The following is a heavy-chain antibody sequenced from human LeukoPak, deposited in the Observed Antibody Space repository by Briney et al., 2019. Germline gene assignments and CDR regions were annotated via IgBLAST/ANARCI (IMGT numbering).Heavy chain of an antibody. D-gene: IGHD3-22*01. Sequence: PSETLSLTCTVSGGSISSSTDYWGWIRQPPGKGLEWIGEIYHSGSTNYNPSLKSRVTISVDKSKNQFSLKLSSVTAADTAVYYCARDQVVVIRSDAFDIWGQGTMVTVSS. CDR1: GGSISSSTDY. V-gene: IGHV4-39*07. CDR2: IYHSGST. CDR3: ARDQVVVIRSDAFDI. J-gene: IGHJ3*02.